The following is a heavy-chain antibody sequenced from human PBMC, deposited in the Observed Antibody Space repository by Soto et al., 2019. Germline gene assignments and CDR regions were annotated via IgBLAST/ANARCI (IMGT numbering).Heavy chain of an antibody. J-gene: IGHJ4*02. CDR3: ARGGPENDY. D-gene: IGHD1-26*01. V-gene: IGHV1-69*12. CDR2: IIPMSGAT. Sequence: QVQLVQSGAEVKKPGSSVKVSCKASGGTFSSYALSWVRQAPGQGLEWMGGIIPMSGATNYAQKFQGRVTFTADESTTTAYLELTSLRSEDTSVYSCARGGPENDYWGQGTLVTVSS. CDR1: GGTFSSYA.